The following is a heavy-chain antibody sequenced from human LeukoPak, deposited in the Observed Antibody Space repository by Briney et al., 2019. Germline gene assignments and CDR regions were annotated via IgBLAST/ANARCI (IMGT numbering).Heavy chain of an antibody. CDR1: GFTFSSYE. J-gene: IGHJ4*02. CDR2: ISSSGSTI. CDR3: ARDVRWLRFGGYFDY. Sequence: GGSLTLSCAASGFTFSSYEMNWVRQAPGKGLEWVSYISSSGSTIYNADSVKGRFTISRDNAKNSLYLQMNSLRAEDTAVYYCARDVRWLRFGGYFDYWGQGTLVTVSS. V-gene: IGHV3-48*03. D-gene: IGHD5-12*01.